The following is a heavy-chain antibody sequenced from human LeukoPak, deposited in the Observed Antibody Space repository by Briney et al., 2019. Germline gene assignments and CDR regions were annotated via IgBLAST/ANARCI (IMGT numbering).Heavy chain of an antibody. V-gene: IGHV3-48*01. J-gene: IGHJ5*02. CDR2: ISSSSSTI. Sequence: GGSLRLSCAAFGFTFTIYAISWVPQAPGKGWGWVSYISSSSSTIYYADSVKGRFTISRDNAKNSLYLQMNSLRAEDTAVYYCARGVPQEYYDSSGYSPYWFDPWGQGTLVTVSS. CDR3: ARGVPQEYYDSSGYSPYWFDP. D-gene: IGHD3-22*01. CDR1: GFTFTIYA.